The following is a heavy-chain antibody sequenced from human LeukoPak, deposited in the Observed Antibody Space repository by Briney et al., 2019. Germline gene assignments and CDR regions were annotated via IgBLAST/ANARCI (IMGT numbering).Heavy chain of an antibody. J-gene: IGHJ4*02. CDR2: IGTAGDT. Sequence: GGSLRLSCAASGFTFSSNDMHWVRQATGKGLEWVSAIGTAGDTYYPGSVKGRFTISRENAKNSLYLQMNSLRAEDTAVYYCARGPGYDSSGYAFDYWGQGTLVTVSS. CDR1: GFTFSSND. V-gene: IGHV3-13*01. D-gene: IGHD3-22*01. CDR3: ARGPGYDSSGYAFDY.